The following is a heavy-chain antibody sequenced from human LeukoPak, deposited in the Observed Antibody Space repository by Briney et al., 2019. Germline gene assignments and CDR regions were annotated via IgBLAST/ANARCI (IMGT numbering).Heavy chain of an antibody. CDR2: IIPILGIA. Sequence: SVKVSCKASGGTFSSYAISWVRQAPGQGLEWMGRIIPILGIANYAQKFQGRVTITADKSTSTAYMELSSLRSEDTAVYYCARASIAVAGTRNYFDYWGQETLVTVSS. D-gene: IGHD6-19*01. J-gene: IGHJ4*02. CDR3: ARASIAVAGTRNYFDY. V-gene: IGHV1-69*04. CDR1: GGTFSSYA.